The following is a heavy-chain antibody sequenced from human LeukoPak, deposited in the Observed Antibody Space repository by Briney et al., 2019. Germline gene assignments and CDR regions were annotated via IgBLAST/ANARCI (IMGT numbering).Heavy chain of an antibody. CDR3: ARGPSGVTTPEYFQH. Sequence: SVKVSCKASGGSFSSYAISWVRQAPGQGLEWMGRIISILGIANYAQKFQGRVTITADKSTSTAYMELSSLRSEDTAVYYCARGPSGVTTPEYFQHWGQGTLVTVSS. D-gene: IGHD7-27*01. CDR1: GGSFSSYA. V-gene: IGHV1-69*04. J-gene: IGHJ1*01. CDR2: IISILGIA.